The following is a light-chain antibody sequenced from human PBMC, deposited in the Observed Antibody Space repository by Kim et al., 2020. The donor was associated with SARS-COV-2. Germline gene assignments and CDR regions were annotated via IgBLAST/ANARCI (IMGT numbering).Light chain of an antibody. CDR2: DSS. J-gene: IGKJ1*01. CDR1: QSISTN. CDR3: QQYSDWPPWT. V-gene: IGKV3-15*01. Sequence: EIGMTQSPATLSVSPGERATLSCRASQSISTNLAWYQQKPGQAPRILIYDSSTRATGIPARFSGSGSGTEFTLTINSLRSEDFGIYYCQQYSDWPPWTFGQGTKVDIK.